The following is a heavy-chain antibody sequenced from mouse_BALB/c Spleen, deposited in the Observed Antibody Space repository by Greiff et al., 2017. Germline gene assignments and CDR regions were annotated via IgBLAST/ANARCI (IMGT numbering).Heavy chain of an antibody. D-gene: IGHD1-1*01. CDR2: ISGGGST. CDR3: ARSSLFDY. CDR1: GFTFSSYA. J-gene: IGHJ2*01. V-gene: IGHV5-6-5*01. Sequence: EVQLVESGGGLVKPGGSLKLSCAASGFTFSSYAMSWVRQTPEKRLEWVASISGGGSTYYPDSVKGRFTISRDNARNILYLQMSSLRSEDTAMYYCARSSLFDYWGQGTTLTVSS.